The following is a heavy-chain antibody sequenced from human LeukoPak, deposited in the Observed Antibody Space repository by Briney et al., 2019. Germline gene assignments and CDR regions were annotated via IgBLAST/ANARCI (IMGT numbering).Heavy chain of an antibody. CDR1: GLNYSNNS. J-gene: IGHJ4*02. Sequence: GGSLRLSCVASGLNYSNNSLIGVRQPPRKGLEWVSGISGIGGSTYYADAVKGRCTISRDNSKNTMYLQMNSLSADDTAISYYAKVHDSKHPLFDCWGQGTLVTVSS. CDR3: AKVHDSKHPLFDC. CDR2: ISGIGGST. D-gene: IGHD2-15*01. V-gene: IGHV3-23*01.